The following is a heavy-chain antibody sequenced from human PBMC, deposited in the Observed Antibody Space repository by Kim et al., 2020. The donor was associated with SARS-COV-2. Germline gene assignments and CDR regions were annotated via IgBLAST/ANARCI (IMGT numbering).Heavy chain of an antibody. J-gene: IGHJ4*02. V-gene: IGHV3-48*02. CDR3: SSGHSSSRYLNFDY. D-gene: IGHD6-13*01. Sequence: ADSVKGRINISRDNAKNTLYLQMDSLGDDDSAVYYCSSGHSSSRYLNFDYWGQGTLVTVSS.